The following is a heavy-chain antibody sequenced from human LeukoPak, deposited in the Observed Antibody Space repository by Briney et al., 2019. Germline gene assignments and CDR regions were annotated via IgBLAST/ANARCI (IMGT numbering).Heavy chain of an antibody. J-gene: IGHJ4*02. D-gene: IGHD6-19*01. V-gene: IGHV3-30*03. CDR2: ILYDGNNK. Sequence: GGSLRLSCAASGFIFSSYGMHWVRQAPGRGLEWVAIILYDGNNKYYADSVKGRFTISRDNSKNTLYIQMNSLRAEDTAVYYCARGVAVAGTIYFDYWGQGTLVTVSS. CDR3: ARGVAVAGTIYFDY. CDR1: GFIFSSYG.